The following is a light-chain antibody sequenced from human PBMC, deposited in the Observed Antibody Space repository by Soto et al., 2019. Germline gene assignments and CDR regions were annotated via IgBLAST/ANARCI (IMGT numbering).Light chain of an antibody. CDR2: AAS. CDR1: RGISNS. CDR3: QQFNSFSFN. Sequence: DIQLTQSPSFLSASVGDRVTITCRASRGISNSLAWYQQNPGKAPKLLIYAASTLQSGVPSRFSGSGSGTEFTLPVSSLQPEDFATYYCQQFNSFSFNFGPGTKVDIK. J-gene: IGKJ3*01. V-gene: IGKV1-9*01.